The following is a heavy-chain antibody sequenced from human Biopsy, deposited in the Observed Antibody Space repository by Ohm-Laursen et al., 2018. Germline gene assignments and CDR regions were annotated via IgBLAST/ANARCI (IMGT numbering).Heavy chain of an antibody. CDR3: ARGDYFDSNGYFWFDP. D-gene: IGHD3-22*01. J-gene: IGHJ5*02. Sequence: TLSLTCTVSGGSINSGGYYWSWIRQHPGKGLEWIGYIYYSGRTYYNPSLKSRLSISVDTSKNQFSLKLNSVTAADTAVYYCARGDYFDSNGYFWFDPWGQGTLVTVSS. V-gene: IGHV4-31*03. CDR1: GGSINSGGYY. CDR2: IYYSGRT.